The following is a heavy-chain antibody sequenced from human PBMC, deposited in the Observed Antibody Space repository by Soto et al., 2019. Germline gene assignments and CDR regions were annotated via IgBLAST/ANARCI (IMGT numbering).Heavy chain of an antibody. CDR1: GGSISSGDYY. Sequence: KPSETLSLTCTVSGGSISSGDYYWSWIRQPPGKGLEWIGYIYYSGSTYYNPSLKSRVTISVDTSKNQFSLKLSSVTAADTAVYYCACCSGIAYQLVPVDLWGRGSLVT. V-gene: IGHV4-30-4*01. CDR3: ACCSGIAYQLVPVDL. CDR2: IYYSGST. J-gene: IGHJ2*01. D-gene: IGHD2-2*01.